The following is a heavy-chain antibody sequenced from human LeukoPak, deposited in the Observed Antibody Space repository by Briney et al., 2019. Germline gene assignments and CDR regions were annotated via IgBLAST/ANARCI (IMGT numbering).Heavy chain of an antibody. D-gene: IGHD3-3*01. CDR1: GFIVSNNF. CDR3: ARDLLEWYFDY. J-gene: IGHJ4*02. CDR2: IYRGGST. Sequence: GGSLRLSCAASGFIVSNNFMTWVRQAPGKGLEWVSVIYRGGSTYYADSVKGRFTISRDNSKNTLYLQMNSLRAEDTAVYYCARDLLEWYFDYWGQGTLVTVSS. V-gene: IGHV3-53*01.